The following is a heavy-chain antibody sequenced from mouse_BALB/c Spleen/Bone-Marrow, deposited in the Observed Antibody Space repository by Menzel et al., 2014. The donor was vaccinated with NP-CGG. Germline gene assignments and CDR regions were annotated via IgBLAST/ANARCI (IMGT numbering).Heavy chain of an antibody. CDR2: ISTYYGDA. CDR3: ARRGGFYAMDY. J-gene: IGHJ4*01. Sequence: QVQLKDSGAELVRPGVSVKISCKGSGYTFTDYAMHWVKQSHAKSLEWIGVISTYYGDASYNQKFKGKATMTVDKSSSTAYMELARLTSEDSAIYYCARRGGFYAMDYRGQGTSVTVSS. V-gene: IGHV1S137*01. CDR1: GYTFTDYA.